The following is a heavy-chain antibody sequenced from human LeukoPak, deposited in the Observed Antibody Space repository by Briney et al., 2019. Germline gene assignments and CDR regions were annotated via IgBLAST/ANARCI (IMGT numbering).Heavy chain of an antibody. V-gene: IGHV3-7*01. CDR1: GFSFTDYW. Sequence: GGSLRLSCVASGFSFTDYWMNWVRQAPGKGLEWVANIKQDGSDKYYVDSVKGRFTISRDNAKNSLYLQMNSLGAEDTAVYYCAREVGSGWSLNFDYWGQGTLVTVS. J-gene: IGHJ4*02. D-gene: IGHD6-19*01. CDR3: AREVGSGWSLNFDY. CDR2: IKQDGSDK.